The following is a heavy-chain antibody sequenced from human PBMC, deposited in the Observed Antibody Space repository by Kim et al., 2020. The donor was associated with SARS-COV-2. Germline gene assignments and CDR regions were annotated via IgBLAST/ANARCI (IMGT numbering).Heavy chain of an antibody. CDR3: ARAFRDGYNNIGLDY. D-gene: IGHD5-12*01. V-gene: IGHV1-3*01. J-gene: IGHJ4*02. Sequence: QKFQGRVTITRDTSASTAYMELSSLRSEDTAVYYCARAFRDGYNNIGLDYWGQGTLVTVSS.